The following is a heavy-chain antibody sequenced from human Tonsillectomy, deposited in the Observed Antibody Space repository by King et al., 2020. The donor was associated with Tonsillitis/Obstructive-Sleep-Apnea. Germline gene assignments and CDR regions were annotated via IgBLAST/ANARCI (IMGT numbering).Heavy chain of an antibody. D-gene: IGHD1-1*01. CDR1: GFTFSSHA. V-gene: IGHV3-30*04. CDR3: ARVGLEVTGFDY. CDR2: ISYDGSNK. Sequence: VQLVESGGGVVQPGRSLRLSCAASGFTFSSHAMNWVRQAPGKGLEWVAVISYDGSNKYYADSVKGRFTISREHSRNTLYLQMNSLRAEDPAVYYCARVGLEVTGFDYWGQGTLVTVSS. J-gene: IGHJ4*02.